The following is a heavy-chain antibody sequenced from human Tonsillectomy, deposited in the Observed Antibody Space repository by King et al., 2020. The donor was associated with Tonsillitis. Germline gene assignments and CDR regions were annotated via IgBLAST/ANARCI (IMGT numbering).Heavy chain of an antibody. D-gene: IGHD3-22*01. J-gene: IGHJ4*02. CDR3: AKSPSSGYPSFDY. CDR2: ISGSGGST. Sequence: VQLVESGGGLVQPGGSLRLSCAGQAPGKGREWVSAISGSGGSTHSADSVKGRFTISRDNSKNTLYLQMNSLRAEDTAVYYCAKSPSSGYPSFDYWGQGTLVTVSS. V-gene: IGHV3-23*04.